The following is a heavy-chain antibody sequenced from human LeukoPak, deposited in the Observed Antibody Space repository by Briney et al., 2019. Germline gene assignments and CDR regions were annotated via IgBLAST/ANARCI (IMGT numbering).Heavy chain of an antibody. D-gene: IGHD6-13*01. CDR2: IYYSGST. J-gene: IGHJ4*02. Sequence: SETLSLTCTVSGGSISSYYWSWIRQPPGKGLEWIGYIYYSGSTNYHPSLKSRVTISVDTSKNQFSLKLSSVTAADTAVYYCARGRYSLDYWGQGTLVTVSS. CDR1: GGSISSYY. CDR3: ARGRYSLDY. V-gene: IGHV4-59*01.